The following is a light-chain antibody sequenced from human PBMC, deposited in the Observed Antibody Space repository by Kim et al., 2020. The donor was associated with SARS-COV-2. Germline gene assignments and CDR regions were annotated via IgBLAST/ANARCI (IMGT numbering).Light chain of an antibody. CDR3: QQYNSYSPSYT. J-gene: IGKJ2*01. CDR1: QSIRSW. V-gene: IGKV1-5*03. CDR2: TAS. Sequence: SIGERVPITCRASQSIRSWLAWYQQKPGNAPTLLIYTASSLDSGLPSRFHGSVSGKAFTLTISSLQPDDFATYYCQQYNSYSPSYTFGQGPNLQI.